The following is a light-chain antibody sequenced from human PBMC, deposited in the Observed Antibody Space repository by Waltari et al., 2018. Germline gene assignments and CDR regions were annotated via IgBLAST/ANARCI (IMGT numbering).Light chain of an antibody. CDR2: EVS. V-gene: IGKV2D-29*01. J-gene: IGKJ2*03. CDR3: MQSIDMYS. CDR1: QSLLHTDGKTY. Sequence: DIVTTQTPLSLSVTPGQPASISRNSSQSLLHTDGKTYLYSFLQLPGQPPPLPIYEVSNRFSGVADRISGSGSAKDFTLNISRVDDEVVGVYYWMQSIDMYSFGQGTKLEI.